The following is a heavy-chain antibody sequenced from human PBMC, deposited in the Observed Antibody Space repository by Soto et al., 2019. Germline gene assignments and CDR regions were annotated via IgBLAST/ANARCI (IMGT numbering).Heavy chain of an antibody. V-gene: IGHV1-3*05. CDR1: GYTFTSYA. CDR2: INAGNGNT. Sequence: QVQLVQSGAEEKKPGASVKVSCKASGYTFTSYAMHWVRQAPGQRLEWMGWINAGNGNTKYSQKFQGRVTMTRDTSASTAYVELSSLRSAATAVYCYPRVGGWSVLDDWGQGTLVPVSS. CDR3: PRVGGWSVLDD. J-gene: IGHJ4*02. D-gene: IGHD6-19*01.